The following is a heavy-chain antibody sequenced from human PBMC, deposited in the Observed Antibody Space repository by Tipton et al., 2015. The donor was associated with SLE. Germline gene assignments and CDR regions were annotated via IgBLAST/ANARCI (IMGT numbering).Heavy chain of an antibody. D-gene: IGHD3-16*01. J-gene: IGHJ3*02. Sequence: SLRLSCAASGFMFETYWMNWVRQPPGRGLEWVASMNPDGSEIYYVGSVKVRFTISRDNAHNSLYLQMNSLRDEDTAVYYCATDWGFSSFDIWGQGTVVTVSS. V-gene: IGHV3-7*01. CDR3: ATDWGFSSFDI. CDR2: MNPDGSEI. CDR1: GFMFETYW.